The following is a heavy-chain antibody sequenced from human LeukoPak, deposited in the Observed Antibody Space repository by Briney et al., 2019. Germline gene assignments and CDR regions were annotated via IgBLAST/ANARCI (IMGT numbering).Heavy chain of an antibody. J-gene: IGHJ4*02. D-gene: IGHD3-16*02. V-gene: IGHV4-59*01. CDR2: IYYSGST. CDR3: ARYVWGSYPTFEDY. CDR1: GGSISRYY. Sequence: SETLSLTCTVSGGSISRYYWSWIRQPPGKGLEWIGYIYYSGSTNYNPSLKSRVTISVDTSKNQFSLKLSSVTAADTAVYYCARYVWGSYPTFEDYWGQGTLVPVSS.